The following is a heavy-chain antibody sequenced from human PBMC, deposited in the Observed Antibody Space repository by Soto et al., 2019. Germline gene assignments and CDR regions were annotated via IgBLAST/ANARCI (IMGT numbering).Heavy chain of an antibody. CDR1: GGTFGSYA. CDR3: ARSQGSSTSLEIYYYCYYGMDV. Sequence: QVQLVQSGAEVKKPGSSVKVSCKASGGTFGSYAISWVRQAPGQGLEWMGGIIPIPGTANYAQKFQGRVTIAADDSTNTAYMELSSLRSEDTAVYYCARSQGSSTSLEIYYYCYYGMDVWGQGTTVTVSS. D-gene: IGHD2-2*01. J-gene: IGHJ6*02. V-gene: IGHV1-69*01. CDR2: IIPIPGTA.